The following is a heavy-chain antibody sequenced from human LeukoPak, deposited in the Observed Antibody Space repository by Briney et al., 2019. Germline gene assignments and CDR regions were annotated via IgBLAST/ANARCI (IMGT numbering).Heavy chain of an antibody. CDR1: GFTFSSYW. CDR2: IKQDGSEK. J-gene: IGHJ4*02. D-gene: IGHD2-2*01. V-gene: IGHV3-7*01. Sequence: PGGSLRLSCAASGFTFSSYWMSWVRQAPGKGLEWVANIKQDGSEKYYVDSVKGRFTISRDNAKNSLYLQMNSLRAEDTAVYYCARDRVVVPAAVPYWGQGTLVTVSS. CDR3: ARDRVVVPAAVPY.